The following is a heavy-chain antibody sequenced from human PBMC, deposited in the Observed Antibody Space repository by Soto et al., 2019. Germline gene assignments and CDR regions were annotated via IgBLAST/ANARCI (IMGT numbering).Heavy chain of an antibody. CDR3: AKVRSTGKGQDY. V-gene: IGHV3-30*18. CDR2: ISYDAKKK. J-gene: IGHJ4*01. D-gene: IGHD2-2*01. CDR1: GFGFSYYD. Sequence: GGSLRLSCAASGFGFSYYDMQWVRQPPGKGLEWVALISYDAKKKFFADSVKGRFTISRDNSKNTLYLQMNNLTPEDTAVYFCAKVRSTGKGQDYWGRGTLVTVSS.